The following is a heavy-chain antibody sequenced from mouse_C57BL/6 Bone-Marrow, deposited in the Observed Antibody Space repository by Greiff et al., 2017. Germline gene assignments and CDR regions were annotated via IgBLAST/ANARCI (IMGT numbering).Heavy chain of an antibody. J-gene: IGHJ3*01. V-gene: IGHV1-81*01. D-gene: IGHD1-1*02. CDR2: IYPRSGNT. Sequence: VQLQQSGAELARPGASVKLSCKASGYTFTSYGISWVKQRTGQGLEWIGEIYPRSGNTYYNEKFKGKATLTSDKSSSTAYMELRSLTSEDSAVYFCASANYGGFAYWGQGTLVTVSA. CDR1: GYTFTSYG. CDR3: ASANYGGFAY.